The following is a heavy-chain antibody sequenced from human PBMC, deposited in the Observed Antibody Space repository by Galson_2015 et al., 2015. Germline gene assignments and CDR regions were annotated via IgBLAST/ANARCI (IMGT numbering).Heavy chain of an antibody. J-gene: IGHJ4*02. Sequence: SLRLSCAASGFTFSYYWMSWVRQAPGKGLEWVANIKQDGSEKYYVDSVKGRFTISRDNAKNSLYLQMNSLRAEDTAIYYCASQTWTGYFDYWGQGILVTVSS. V-gene: IGHV3-7*03. D-gene: IGHD3-10*01. CDR3: ASQTWTGYFDY. CDR1: GFTFSYYW. CDR2: IKQDGSEK.